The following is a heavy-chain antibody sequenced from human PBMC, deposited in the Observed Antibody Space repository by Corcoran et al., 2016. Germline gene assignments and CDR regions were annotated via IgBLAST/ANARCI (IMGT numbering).Heavy chain of an antibody. CDR3: ARSSYSYDSWFDP. CDR1: GASIRSGLYY. V-gene: IGHV4-39*01. D-gene: IGHD2-15*01. CDR2: VYYSGTA. J-gene: IGHJ5*02. Sequence: QLRLHESGPGLVKPSETLSLTCTVSGASIRSGLYYWAWIRQPPGKGLEWIGSVYYSGTAYYNPSLRGRDTVSVDKSNNQFSLTLNSVTAADTAVFYCARSSYSYDSWFDPWGQGALVTVSS.